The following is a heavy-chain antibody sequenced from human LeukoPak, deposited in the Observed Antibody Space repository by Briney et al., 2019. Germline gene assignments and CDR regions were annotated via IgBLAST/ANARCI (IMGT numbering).Heavy chain of an antibody. CDR3: ARELIFGVVDY. J-gene: IGHJ4*02. CDR1: GGSISSYY. D-gene: IGHD3-3*01. V-gene: IGHV4-4*07. Sequence: SETLSLTCTVSGGSISSYYWSRIRQPAGKGLEWIGRIYTSGSTNYNPSLKSRVTMSVDTSKNQLSLKLSSVTAADTAVYYCARELIFGVVDYWGQGTLVTVSS. CDR2: IYTSGST.